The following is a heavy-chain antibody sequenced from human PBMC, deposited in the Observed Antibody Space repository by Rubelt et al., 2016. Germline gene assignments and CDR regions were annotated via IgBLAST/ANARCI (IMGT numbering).Heavy chain of an antibody. J-gene: IGHJ4*02. V-gene: IGHV3-53*01. Sequence: SGGSTYYADSVKGRFTISRDNSKNTLYLQMNSLRAEDTAVYYCASGAQQLRYWGQGTLVTVSS. CDR3: ASGAQQLRY. D-gene: IGHD6-13*01. CDR2: SGGST.